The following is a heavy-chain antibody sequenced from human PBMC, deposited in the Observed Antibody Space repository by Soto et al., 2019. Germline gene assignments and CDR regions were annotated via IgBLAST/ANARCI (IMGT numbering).Heavy chain of an antibody. CDR2: IYHSGST. J-gene: IGHJ5*02. CDR1: GGSISSGGYS. D-gene: IGHD3-16*02. Sequence: SETLSLTCAVSGGSISSGGYSWSWIRQPPGKGLEWIGYIYHSGSTYYNPSLKSRVTISVDRSKNQFSLKLSSVTAADTAVYYCARTYYDYVWGSYRYPYNWFDPWGQGTLVTVSS. CDR3: ARTYYDYVWGSYRYPYNWFDP. V-gene: IGHV4-30-2*01.